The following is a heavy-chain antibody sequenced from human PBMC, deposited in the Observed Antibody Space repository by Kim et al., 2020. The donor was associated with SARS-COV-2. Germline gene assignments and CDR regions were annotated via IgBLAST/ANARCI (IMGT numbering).Heavy chain of an antibody. D-gene: IGHD3-22*01. CDR2: ISYDGSNK. Sequence: GGSLRLSCAASGFTFSSYGMHWVRQAPGKGLEWVAVISYDGSNKYYADSVKGRFTISRDNSKNTLYLQMNSLRAEDTAVYYCANLPTTVYYYDSSAWEDYWYFDLWGRGTLVTVSS. J-gene: IGHJ2*01. CDR3: ANLPTTVYYYDSSAWEDYWYFDL. CDR1: GFTFSSYG. V-gene: IGHV3-30*18.